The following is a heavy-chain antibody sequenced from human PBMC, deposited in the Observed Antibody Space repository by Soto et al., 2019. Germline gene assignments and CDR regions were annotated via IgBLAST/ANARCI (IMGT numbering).Heavy chain of an antibody. CDR1: GITFSRCA. CDR2: ISSSGANT. CDR3: AKGYSSSFYFDF. V-gene: IGHV3-23*01. D-gene: IGHD6-6*01. J-gene: IGHJ4*02. Sequence: GGSLRLSCAASGITFSRCAMSWVRQAPGKGLEWVSSISSSGANTYYADSVKGRFTISRDNSKNTLYLQMNSLTAEDTAVYYCAKGYSSSFYFDFWGQGTLVNVSS.